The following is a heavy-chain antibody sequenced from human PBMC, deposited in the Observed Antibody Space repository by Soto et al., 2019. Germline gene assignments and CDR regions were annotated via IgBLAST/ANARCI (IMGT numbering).Heavy chain of an antibody. CDR3: ARSGIADRGGDNWFDP. J-gene: IGHJ5*02. CDR2: INSDGSST. CDR1: GFTFSSYG. D-gene: IGHD6-6*01. Sequence: XGSLRLSFAASGFTFSSYGMHWVRQAPGKGLVWVSRINSDGSSTSYADSVKGRFTISRDNAKNTLYLQMNSLRAEDTAVYYCARSGIADRGGDNWFDPWGQGTLVTVSS. V-gene: IGHV3-74*01.